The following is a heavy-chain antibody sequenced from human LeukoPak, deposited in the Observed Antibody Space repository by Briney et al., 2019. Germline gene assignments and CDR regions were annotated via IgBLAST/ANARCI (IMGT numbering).Heavy chain of an antibody. CDR3: ARAAGYCSGGSCYWYFDY. CDR2: IYYSGST. D-gene: IGHD2-15*01. CDR1: GGSISSYY. Sequence: KSSETLSLTCTVSGGSISSYYWSWIRQPPGKGLEWIGYIYYSGSTNYSPSLKSRVTISVDTSKNQFSLKLSSVTAADTAVYYCARAAGYCSGGSCYWYFDYWGQGTLVTVSS. V-gene: IGHV4-59*01. J-gene: IGHJ4*02.